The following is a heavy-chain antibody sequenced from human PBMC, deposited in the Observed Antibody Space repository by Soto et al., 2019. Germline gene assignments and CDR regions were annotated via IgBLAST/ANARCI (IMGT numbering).Heavy chain of an antibody. CDR1: GYTFTSYA. Sequence: GSVKVSCKASGYTFTSYAMHWVRQAPGQRLEWMGWINADNGNTKYAQKLQGRVTITTDTSTSTAYMELRSLRSDDTAVYYCARGPPSYYDSSGYYKYFDYWGQGTLVTVSS. D-gene: IGHD3-22*01. V-gene: IGHV1-3*01. CDR3: ARGPPSYYDSSGYYKYFDY. J-gene: IGHJ4*02. CDR2: INADNGNT.